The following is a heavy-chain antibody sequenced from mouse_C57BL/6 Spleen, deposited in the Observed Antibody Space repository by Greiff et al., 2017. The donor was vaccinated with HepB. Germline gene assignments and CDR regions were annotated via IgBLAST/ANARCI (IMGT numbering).Heavy chain of an antibody. Sequence: QVQLQQPGAELVRPGTSVKLSCKASGYTFTSYWMHWVKQRPGQGLEWIGVIDPSDSYTNYNQKFKGKATLTVDTSSSTAYMQLSSLTSEDSAVYYCAPGSSLLYWYFDVWGTGTTVTVSS. J-gene: IGHJ1*03. V-gene: IGHV1-59*01. D-gene: IGHD1-1*01. CDR1: GYTFTSYW. CDR2: IDPSDSYT. CDR3: APGSSLLYWYFDV.